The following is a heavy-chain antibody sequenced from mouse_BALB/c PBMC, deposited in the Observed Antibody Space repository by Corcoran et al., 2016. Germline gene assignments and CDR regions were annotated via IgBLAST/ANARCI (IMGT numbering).Heavy chain of an antibody. Sequence: EVLLQQSGPELVKPGASVKIPCKASGYTFTDYNMDWVKQSHGKSLEWIGDINPNNGGTIYNQKFKGKATLTVDKSSSTAYMELRSLTSEDTAVYYCARSLYYDYPYWGQGTLVTVSA. V-gene: IGHV1-18*01. D-gene: IGHD2-4*01. J-gene: IGHJ3*01. CDR3: ARSLYYDYPY. CDR2: INPNNGGT. CDR1: GYTFTDYN.